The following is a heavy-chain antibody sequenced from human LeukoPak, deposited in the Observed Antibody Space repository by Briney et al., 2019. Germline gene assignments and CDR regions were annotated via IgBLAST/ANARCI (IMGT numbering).Heavy chain of an antibody. CDR1: GFTFDDYG. V-gene: IGHV3-20*01. D-gene: IGHD2-2*02. J-gene: IGHJ5*02. CDR3: ARDLPYCSSTSCYSFDP. Sequence: GGSLRLSCAASGFTFDDYGMSWVRQVPGKGLEWVSGLNWKGGSTGYGDSVKGRFTISRDNAKNSLYLQMNSLRAEDTAMYHCARDLPYCSSTSCYSFDPWGQGTLVIVSS. CDR2: LNWKGGST.